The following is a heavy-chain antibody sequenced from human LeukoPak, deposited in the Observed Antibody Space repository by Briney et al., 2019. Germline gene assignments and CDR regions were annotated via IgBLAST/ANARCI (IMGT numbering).Heavy chain of an antibody. V-gene: IGHV3-21*01. CDR2: ISSTSSYI. D-gene: IGHD3-10*01. Sequence: GGSLRLSCAASGFTVSSNYMSWVRQAPGKGLEWVSSISSTSSYIYYADSMKGRFTISRDNAKNSLYLQMNSLRAEDTAVYYCARALWSGPVYYGMDVWGQGTTVTVSS. CDR1: GFTVSSNY. J-gene: IGHJ6*02. CDR3: ARALWSGPVYYGMDV.